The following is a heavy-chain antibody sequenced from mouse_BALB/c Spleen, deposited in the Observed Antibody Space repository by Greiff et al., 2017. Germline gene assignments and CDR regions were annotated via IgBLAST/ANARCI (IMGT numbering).Heavy chain of an antibody. J-gene: IGHJ2*01. CDR1: GFTFSSYG. CDR2: ISSGGSYT. CDR3: ARQRGITTVVFDY. D-gene: IGHD1-1*01. Sequence: EVQLVESGGDLVKPGGSLKLSCAASGFTFSSYGMSWVRQTPDKRLEWVATISSGGSYTYYPDSVKGRFTISRDNAKNTLYLQMSSLKSEDTAMYYCARQRGITTVVFDYWGQGTTLTVSS. V-gene: IGHV5-6*01.